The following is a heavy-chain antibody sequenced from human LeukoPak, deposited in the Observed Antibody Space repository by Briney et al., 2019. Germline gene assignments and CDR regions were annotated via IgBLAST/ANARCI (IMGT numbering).Heavy chain of an antibody. CDR3: ARTTGAPDDAFDI. V-gene: IGHV3-74*01. J-gene: IGHJ3*02. D-gene: IGHD4-17*01. CDR2: INSDGSST. CDR1: GFTFSSYW. Sequence: GGLRLSCAASGFTFSSYWMHWVRQAPGKGLVWVSRINSDGSSTSYADSVKGRFTISRDNAKNTLYLQMNSLRAEDTAVYYCARTTGAPDDAFDIWGQGTMVTVSS.